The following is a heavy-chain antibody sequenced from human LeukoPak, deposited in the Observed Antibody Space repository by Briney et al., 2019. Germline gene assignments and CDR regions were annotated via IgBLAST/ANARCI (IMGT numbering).Heavy chain of an antibody. CDR1: GGSFSSFC. D-gene: IGHD6-13*01. CDR2: INHSGTT. V-gene: IGHV4-34*01. CDR3: ARRAAGTEGDY. Sequence: SETLSLTCAVYGGSFSSFCWSWIRQPPGKGLEWIGEINHSGTTNYNPSLKSRVTISVDTSKNQFSLKLSSVTAADTAVYYCARRAAGTEGDYWGQGTLVTVSS. J-gene: IGHJ4*02.